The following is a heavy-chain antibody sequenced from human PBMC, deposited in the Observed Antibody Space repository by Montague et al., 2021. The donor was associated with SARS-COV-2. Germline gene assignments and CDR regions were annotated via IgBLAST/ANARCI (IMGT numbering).Heavy chain of an antibody. J-gene: IGHJ6*02. CDR2: INHSGST. CDR3: ARVRYYGSGTSLGMDV. CDR1: GGSFSSYY. V-gene: IGHV4-34*01. D-gene: IGHD3-10*01. Sequence: SETLSLTCAVYGGSFSSYYWSWIRQPPGKGLEWIGEINHSGSTNYNPSLKSRVTISVDTSKNQFSLKLSSVTAAGTAVYYCARVRYYGSGTSLGMDVWGQGTTVTVSS.